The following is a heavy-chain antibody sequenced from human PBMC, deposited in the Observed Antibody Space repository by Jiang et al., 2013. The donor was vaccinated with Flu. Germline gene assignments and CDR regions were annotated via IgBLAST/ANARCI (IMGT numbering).Heavy chain of an antibody. CDR2: IIPILGIA. J-gene: IGHJ4*02. Sequence: SGAEVKKPGSSVKVSCKASGGTFSSYTISWVRQAPGQGLEWMGRIIPILGIANYAQKFQGRVTITADKSTSTAYMELSSLRSEDTAVYYCASGALKSAEGYYFDYWGQGTLVTVSS. CDR3: ASGALKSAEGYYFDY. CDR1: GGTFSSYT. D-gene: IGHD3-10*01. V-gene: IGHV1-69*04.